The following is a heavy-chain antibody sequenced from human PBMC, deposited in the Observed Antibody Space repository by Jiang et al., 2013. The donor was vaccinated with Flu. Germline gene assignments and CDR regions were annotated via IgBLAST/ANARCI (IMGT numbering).Heavy chain of an antibody. D-gene: IGHD6-13*01. V-gene: IGHV4-4*07. CDR2: IYTSGST. CDR3: ARDRAAAGTNPYYYYGMDV. CDR1: GGSISSYY. J-gene: IGHJ6*02. Sequence: LLKPSETLSLTCTVSGGSISSYYWSWIRQPAGKGLEWIGRIYTSGSTNYNPSLKSRVTMSVDTSKNQFSLKLSSVTAADTAVYYCARDRAAAGTNPYYYYGMDVVGPRDHGHRLL.